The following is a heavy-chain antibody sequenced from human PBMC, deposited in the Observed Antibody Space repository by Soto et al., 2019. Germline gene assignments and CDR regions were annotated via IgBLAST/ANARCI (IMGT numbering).Heavy chain of an antibody. D-gene: IGHD5-18*01. V-gene: IGHV1-3*05. CDR1: GYTFTSYA. CDR2: INAGNGNT. Sequence: QVQLVQSGAEEKKPGASVKVSCKASGYTFTSYAMHWVRQAPGKRLEWMGWINAGNGNTKYSQKFQGRVTITRDTSASTAYMELSSLRSEDTAVYYCAREGYSYEGMDVWGQGTTVTVSS. CDR3: AREGYSYEGMDV. J-gene: IGHJ6*02.